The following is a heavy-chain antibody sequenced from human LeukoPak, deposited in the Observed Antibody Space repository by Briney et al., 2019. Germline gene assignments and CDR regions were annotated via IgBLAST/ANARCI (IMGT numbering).Heavy chain of an antibody. V-gene: IGHV4-59*08. Sequence: SETLSLTCTVSGGSIRSYYWSWIRQPPGKGLEWIGYMHHSGSTKHNPYLKSRVTISVDTSKSRFSLKLSSVTAADTAVYYCARHAAVEGSSGWSPLWWFDPWGQGTLVTVSS. CDR1: GGSIRSYY. D-gene: IGHD6-19*01. CDR2: MHHSGST. J-gene: IGHJ5*02. CDR3: ARHAAVEGSSGWSPLWWFDP.